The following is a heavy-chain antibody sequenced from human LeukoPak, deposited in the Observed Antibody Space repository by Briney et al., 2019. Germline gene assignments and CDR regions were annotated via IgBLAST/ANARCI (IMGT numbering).Heavy chain of an antibody. CDR2: ISANSGYI. V-gene: IGHV3-11*06. CDR3: ARDRIQLWSHDY. J-gene: IGHJ4*02. CDR1: GFTFSDYY. D-gene: IGHD5-18*01. Sequence: PGGSLRLSCAASGFTFSDYYMSWIRQAPGKGLEWVSYISANSGYIKFADSVRGRFTISRDNAKNSLYLQMNGLRAEDTAVYYCARDRIQLWSHDYWGQGTLVTVSS.